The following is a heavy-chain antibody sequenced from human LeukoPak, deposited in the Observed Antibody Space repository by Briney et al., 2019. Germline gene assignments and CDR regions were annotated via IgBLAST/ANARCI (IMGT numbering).Heavy chain of an antibody. D-gene: IGHD6-13*01. V-gene: IGHV1-18*01. CDR2: TSTYNGNT. CDR3: ARAISSSWYHHDY. CDR1: GYTFTTYG. Sequence: ASVKVSCKTSGYTFTTYGISWVRQAPGQGLEWMGWTSTYNGNTNYAQKFQGRVAMTTDTSTSTVYMELRSPISDDTAIYYCARAISSSWYHHDYWGQGTLVTVSS. J-gene: IGHJ4*02.